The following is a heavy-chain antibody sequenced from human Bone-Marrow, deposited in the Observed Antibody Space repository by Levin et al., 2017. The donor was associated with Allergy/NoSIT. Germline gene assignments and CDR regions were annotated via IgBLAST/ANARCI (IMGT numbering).Heavy chain of an antibody. CDR2: ISGSGTTT. J-gene: IGHJ4*02. CDR1: GFMFRAYA. Sequence: GESLKISCAASGFMFRAYAMRWVRQAPGKGLEWVSTISGSGTTTHYTDSVRGRFTVSRDNSKDTLYLQMNSLRTEDTAIYYCAKLGDYWGRGALVTVSS. CDR3: AKLGDY. V-gene: IGHV3-23*01.